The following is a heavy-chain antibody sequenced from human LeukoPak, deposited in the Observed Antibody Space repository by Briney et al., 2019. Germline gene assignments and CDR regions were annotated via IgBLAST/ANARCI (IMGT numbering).Heavy chain of an antibody. V-gene: IGHV4-59*01. CDR3: AVSSSAALVAFDI. Sequence: PLETLSLTCTVSGGSISSYYWSWIRQPPGKGLEWIGYIYYSGSTNYNPSLKSRVTISVDTSKNQFSLKLSSVTAADTAVYYCAVSSSAALVAFDIWGQGTMVTVSS. J-gene: IGHJ3*02. CDR2: IYYSGST. CDR1: GGSISSYY. D-gene: IGHD6-6*01.